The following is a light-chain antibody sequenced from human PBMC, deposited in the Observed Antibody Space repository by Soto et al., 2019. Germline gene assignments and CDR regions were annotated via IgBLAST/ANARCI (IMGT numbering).Light chain of an antibody. Sequence: IVMTQPPDSLAVSLGERATINCKSTQRVSLNSNNKNSLAWYQQKPGQPPKLLIYWASTRESGVPDRFSGSGSGTDFTLTISSLQAEDVAFYYCQQYYNIPPTFGQGTKVEI. J-gene: IGKJ1*01. CDR3: QQYYNIPPT. CDR1: QRVSLNSNNKNS. CDR2: WAS. V-gene: IGKV4-1*01.